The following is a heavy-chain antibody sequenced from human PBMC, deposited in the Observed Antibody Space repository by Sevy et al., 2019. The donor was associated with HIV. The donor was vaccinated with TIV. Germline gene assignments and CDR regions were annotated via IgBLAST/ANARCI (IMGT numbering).Heavy chain of an antibody. V-gene: IGHV4-59*08. CDR1: GGSINSDH. Sequence: SETLSLTCTVSGGSINSDHWNWIRQPPGKGREWIGYVYYIGGTNYNPSLKNRVTISVDRTKNQFSLKLTSVTAADTAVYYCARRNDFAIWGQGTMVTVSS. CDR3: ARRNDFAI. CDR2: VYYIGGT. J-gene: IGHJ3*02.